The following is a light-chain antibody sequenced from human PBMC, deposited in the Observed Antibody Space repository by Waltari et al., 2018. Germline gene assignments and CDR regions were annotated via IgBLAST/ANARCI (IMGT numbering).Light chain of an antibody. CDR2: KAS. V-gene: IGKV1-12*01. Sequence: DIQMTQSPSSLSASVGDTVTITCRASQSISSWLAWYQQKPGKAPKLLIYKASSLQSGVPSRFSGSGAGTDFTLSISSLQPEDFATFYCLQYSSSPYSFGQETKVDIK. CDR3: LQYSSSPYS. J-gene: IGKJ2*03. CDR1: QSISSW.